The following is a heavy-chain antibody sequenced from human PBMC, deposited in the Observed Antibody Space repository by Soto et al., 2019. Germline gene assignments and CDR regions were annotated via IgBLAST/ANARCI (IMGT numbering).Heavy chain of an antibody. CDR2: ISDSGST. V-gene: IGHV3-23*01. J-gene: IGHJ4*02. D-gene: IGHD6-19*01. CDR1: GFTFSSYA. CDR3: AKDYGSSRYFFDY. Sequence: EVQLLESGGGLVQPGGSLRLSCAASGFTFSSYAMSWVRQAPGKGLEWVSAISDSGSTYYADSVKGRFSISRDNSKNTLYIQMNSLRAEDTAVYYCAKDYGSSRYFFDYWGQGALVTVSS.